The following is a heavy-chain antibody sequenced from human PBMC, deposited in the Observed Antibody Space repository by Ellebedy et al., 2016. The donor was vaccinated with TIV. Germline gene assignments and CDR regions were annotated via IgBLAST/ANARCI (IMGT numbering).Heavy chain of an antibody. Sequence: AASVKVSCKASAYTFNRLCLSWVRQAPGQGLEWMGWISTYNGDTKHAQKVQGRVTLTSDTPTSTAYLELKSLRSDDTAVYYCVHTGDRGIWGQGTKVTVSS. CDR2: ISTYNGDT. CDR1: AYTFNRLC. V-gene: IGHV1-18*01. J-gene: IGHJ3*02. D-gene: IGHD7-27*01. CDR3: VHTGDRGI.